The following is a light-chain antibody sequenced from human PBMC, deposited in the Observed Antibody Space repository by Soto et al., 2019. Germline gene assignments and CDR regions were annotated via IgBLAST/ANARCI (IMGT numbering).Light chain of an antibody. CDR3: SSYASSNTGV. Sequence: QSALTQPASVSGSPGQSITISCTGTSSDVGGYNYVSWYQQHPGKAPKLMIYEVSKRPSGVSNRFSGSKSGNTASLTISGLQAEDEADYYCSSYASSNTGVFGAGTKVTVL. J-gene: IGLJ1*01. V-gene: IGLV2-14*01. CDR1: SSDVGGYNY. CDR2: EVS.